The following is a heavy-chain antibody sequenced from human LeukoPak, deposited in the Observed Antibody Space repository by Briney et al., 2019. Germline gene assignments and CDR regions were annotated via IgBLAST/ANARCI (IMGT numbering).Heavy chain of an antibody. CDR2: INSDGSST. D-gene: IGHD2-2*01. V-gene: IGHV3-74*01. J-gene: IGHJ4*02. Sequence: GGSLRLSCAASGFTFSSYWMHWVRQAPGKGLVWVSRINSDGSSTSYADSVKGRFTISRDNAKNTLYLQMNSLRAEDTAVYYCAKGTISGIPAAIPFDYWGQGTLVTVSS. CDR1: GFTFSSYW. CDR3: AKGTISGIPAAIPFDY.